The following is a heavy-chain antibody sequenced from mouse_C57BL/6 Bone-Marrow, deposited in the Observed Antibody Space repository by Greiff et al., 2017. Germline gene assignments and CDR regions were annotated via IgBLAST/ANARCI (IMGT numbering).Heavy chain of an antibody. Sequence: QVQLQQSGPGLVAPSQSLSITCTVSGFSLTSYAISWVRQPPGKGLEWLGVIWTGGGTNYNSALKSRLSISNDNAKSQVFLKMNSLQTDDTARYYCARRTYSNYWYFDVWGTVTTVTVSS. J-gene: IGHJ1*03. CDR2: IWTGGGT. V-gene: IGHV2-9-1*01. D-gene: IGHD2-5*01. CDR1: GFSLTSYA. CDR3: ARRTYSNYWYFDV.